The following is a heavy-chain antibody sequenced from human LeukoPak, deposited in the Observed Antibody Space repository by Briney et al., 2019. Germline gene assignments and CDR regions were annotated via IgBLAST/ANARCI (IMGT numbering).Heavy chain of an antibody. CDR2: IYYSGST. Sequence: SETLSLTCTVSGGSISSYYWSWIRQPPGKGLEWIGYIYYSGSTNYNPSLKSRVTISVDTSKNQFSLKLSSVTAADTAVYYCARGFKYSSGWYHIDYWGQGTLVTVSS. J-gene: IGHJ4*02. CDR3: ARGFKYSSGWYHIDY. CDR1: GGSISSYY. V-gene: IGHV4-59*12. D-gene: IGHD6-19*01.